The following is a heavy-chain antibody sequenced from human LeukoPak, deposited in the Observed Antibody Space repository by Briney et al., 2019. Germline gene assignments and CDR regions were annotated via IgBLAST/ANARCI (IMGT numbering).Heavy chain of an antibody. Sequence: PGGSLRLSCAASGFTFSSYSMNWVRQAPGKGLEWVSYISGSSSTIYYADSVRGRFTISRDNAENSLYLQMNSLRAEDTAVYYCARIECGYSGYASVDPWGQGTLVTVSS. CDR2: ISGSSSTI. V-gene: IGHV3-48*01. CDR3: ARIECGYSGYASVDP. J-gene: IGHJ5*02. D-gene: IGHD5-12*01. CDR1: GFTFSSYS.